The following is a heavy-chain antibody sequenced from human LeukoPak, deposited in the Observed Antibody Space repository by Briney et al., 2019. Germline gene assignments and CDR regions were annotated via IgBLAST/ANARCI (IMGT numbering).Heavy chain of an antibody. J-gene: IGHJ4*02. D-gene: IGHD5-24*01. CDR1: GFTFSSYW. Sequence: GGSLRLSCVVSGFTFSSYWMSWVRQAPGKGLEWVANIKRDGGEKYYVDSVKGRFTISRDNAKKSLYLQMNSLRAEDTAVYYCANSPQKRLGYNPRYDNWGQGTLVTVSS. CDR3: ANSPQKRLGYNPRYDN. V-gene: IGHV3-7*05. CDR2: IKRDGGEK.